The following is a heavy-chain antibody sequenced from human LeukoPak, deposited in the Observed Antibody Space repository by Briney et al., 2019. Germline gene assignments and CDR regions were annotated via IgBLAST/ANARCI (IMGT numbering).Heavy chain of an antibody. D-gene: IGHD3-10*01. J-gene: IGHJ4*02. V-gene: IGHV1-69*02. CDR2: IIPILGIA. Sequence: GSSVKVSCKASGGTFSSYTISCVRQAPGQGLEWMGRIIPILGIANYAQKFQGRVTITADKSTSTAYMELSSLRSEDTAVYYCARSVVVRGAPIDYWGQGTLVTVSS. CDR1: GGTFSSYT. CDR3: ARSVVVRGAPIDY.